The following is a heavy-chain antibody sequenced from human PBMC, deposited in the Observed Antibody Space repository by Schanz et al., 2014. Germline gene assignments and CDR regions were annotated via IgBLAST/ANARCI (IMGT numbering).Heavy chain of an antibody. V-gene: IGHV3-74*01. Sequence: VQLVEYGGGLVQPGGSLRLSCAASGFTFSDSWMHWVRQAPGKGLVWVSRTSNDGSFTTFADSVKGRFTISRDNAKNTLYLQMNSLRAEDTAVYYCARDKGGYYPFDYWGQGTLVTVSS. D-gene: IGHD3-3*01. CDR2: TSNDGSFT. CDR3: ARDKGGYYPFDY. CDR1: GFTFSDSW. J-gene: IGHJ4*02.